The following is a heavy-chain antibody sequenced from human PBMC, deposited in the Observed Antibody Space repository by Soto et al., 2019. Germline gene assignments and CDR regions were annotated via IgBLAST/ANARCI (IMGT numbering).Heavy chain of an antibody. Sequence: QVQVVQSGAEVKKPGASVRVSCKGSGYTFTDYNIHWLRQAPGQGLEWMGGIIPLFGTTNYAHKFRGRVTVTADESTSTVYMELNSLRSEDTAMYYCARAHGTSWYNWFDPWGQGTLVTVSS. V-gene: IGHV1-69*01. CDR2: IIPLFGTT. J-gene: IGHJ5*02. CDR1: GYTFTDYN. D-gene: IGHD6-13*01. CDR3: ARAHGTSWYNWFDP.